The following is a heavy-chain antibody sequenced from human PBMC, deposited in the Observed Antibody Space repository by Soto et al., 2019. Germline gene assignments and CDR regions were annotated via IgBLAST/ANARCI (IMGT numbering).Heavy chain of an antibody. J-gene: IGHJ4*02. V-gene: IGHV1-69*13. CDR2: VIPIFGTA. D-gene: IGHD3-22*01. CDR3: ARVDSSGYPGPYYFDY. CDR1: GDTFSSYA. Sequence: SVKVSCKASGDTFSSYAISWVRQAPGQGLEWMGGVIPIFGTANYAQKFQGRVTITADESTSTAYMELRSLRSEDTAVYYCARVDSSGYPGPYYFDYWGQGTLVTVSS.